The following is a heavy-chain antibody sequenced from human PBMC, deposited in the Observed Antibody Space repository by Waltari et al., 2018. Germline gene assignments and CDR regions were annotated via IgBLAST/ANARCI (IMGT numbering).Heavy chain of an antibody. CDR3: ASLRYLDWSNFDN. CDR1: GFSFSTHA. Sequence: EVQVLESGGGLVQPGGSLRLSCAPSGFSFSTHAMGWVRRAPGKGLEWVSGISDNGDKTYDADSVKGRFTISRDNSKNTLYLQMNSLRAEDTVIYYCASLRYLDWSNFDNWGQGTLVTVSS. J-gene: IGHJ4*02. CDR2: ISDNGDKT. V-gene: IGHV3-23*01. D-gene: IGHD3-9*01.